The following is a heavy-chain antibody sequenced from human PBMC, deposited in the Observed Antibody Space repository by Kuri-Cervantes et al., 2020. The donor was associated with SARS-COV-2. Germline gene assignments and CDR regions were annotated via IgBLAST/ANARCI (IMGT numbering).Heavy chain of an antibody. CDR3: ARSHAVGKTSYFALDV. V-gene: IGHV3-30-3*01. Sequence: GESLKISCAASGFTFSTYAITWVRRAPGKGLEWVAVISYDGNNEYYAESVRDRFTISRDNSKNSLYLQMNSLRAEDTAVYYCARSHAVGKTSYFALDVWGQGTTVTVSS. CDR2: ISYDGNNE. D-gene: IGHD7-27*01. CDR1: GFTFSTYA. J-gene: IGHJ6*02.